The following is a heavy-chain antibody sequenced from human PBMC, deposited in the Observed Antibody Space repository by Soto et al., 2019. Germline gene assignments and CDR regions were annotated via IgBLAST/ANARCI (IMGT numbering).Heavy chain of an antibody. J-gene: IGHJ5*02. CDR1: GFAFSTYS. V-gene: IGHV3-21*01. D-gene: IGHD2-15*01. CDR3: ARDRTNTVALPSNWFDP. CDR2: IGSSNTYI. Sequence: GGSLRLSCAASGFAFSTYSMNWVRQAPGKGLEWVSSIGSSNTYIYYSDSVNGRFTISRDDAKNSLYLQMNGLRDEDTAVYYCARDRTNTVALPSNWFDPWGQGTLVTVSS.